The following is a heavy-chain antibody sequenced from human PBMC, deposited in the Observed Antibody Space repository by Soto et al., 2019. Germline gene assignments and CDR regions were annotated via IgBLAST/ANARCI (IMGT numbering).Heavy chain of an antibody. Sequence: PGGSLRLSCAASGFTVSSNYMSWVRQAPGKGLEWVSVIYSGGSTYYADSVKGRFTISRDNSKNTLYLQMNSLRAEDTAVYYCARDQISGYYYGMDVWGQGTTVTVSS. CDR3: ARDQISGYYYGMDV. J-gene: IGHJ6*02. D-gene: IGHD3-10*01. V-gene: IGHV3-53*01. CDR1: GFTVSSNY. CDR2: IYSGGST.